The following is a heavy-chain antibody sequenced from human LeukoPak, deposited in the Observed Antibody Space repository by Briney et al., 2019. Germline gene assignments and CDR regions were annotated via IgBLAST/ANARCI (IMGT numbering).Heavy chain of an antibody. CDR3: ARGPFYGDYPDY. CDR1: GYXFTGYY. D-gene: IGHD4-17*01. Sequence: ASVKVSCKASGYXFTGYYMHWVRQAPGQGLEWMGWINPNSGGTNYAQKFQGRVTMTRDTSINTAYMELSRLRSDDTAVYYCARGPFYGDYPDYWGQGTLVTVSS. V-gene: IGHV1-2*02. J-gene: IGHJ4*02. CDR2: INPNSGGT.